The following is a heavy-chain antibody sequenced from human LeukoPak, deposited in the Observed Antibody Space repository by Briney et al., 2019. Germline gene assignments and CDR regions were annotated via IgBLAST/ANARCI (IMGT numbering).Heavy chain of an antibody. J-gene: IGHJ4*02. D-gene: IGHD4-17*01. CDR1: GFTFINAW. Sequence: GGSLRLSCAASGFTFINAWMTWVRQVPGKGLEWVGRIKSKADGGTTDYAAPVTGRFTISRDDSKNTLYLQMNSLKTEDTAVYYCARVDYGDSHYFHYWGQGTLVTVSS. CDR2: IKSKADGGTT. CDR3: ARVDYGDSHYFHY. V-gene: IGHV3-15*01.